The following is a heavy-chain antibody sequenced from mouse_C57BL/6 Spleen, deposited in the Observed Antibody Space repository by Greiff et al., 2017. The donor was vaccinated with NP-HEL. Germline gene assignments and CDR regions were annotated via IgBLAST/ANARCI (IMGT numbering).Heavy chain of an antibody. Sequence: QVQLQQPGAELVKPGASVKLSCKASGYTFTSYWMQWVKQRPGQGLEWIGEIDPSDSYTNYNQKFKGKATLTVDTSSSTAYMQLSSLTSEDSAVYYCAIGTTATYYFDYWGQGTTLTVSS. J-gene: IGHJ2*01. CDR1: GYTFTSYW. V-gene: IGHV1-50*01. CDR2: IDPSDSYT. CDR3: AIGTTATYYFDY. D-gene: IGHD1-2*01.